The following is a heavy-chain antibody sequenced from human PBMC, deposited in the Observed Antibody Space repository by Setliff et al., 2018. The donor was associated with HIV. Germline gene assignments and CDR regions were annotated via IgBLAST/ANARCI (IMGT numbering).Heavy chain of an antibody. Sequence: ETLSLTCTVSGYSISSGYYWGWIRQPPGKGLEWIGSIYHSGSTYYNPSLKSRVTISVDTSKNQFSLKLSSVTAADTAVYYCARPKLIAAAGTKDLYYFDYWGQGTLVTVSS. CDR3: ARPKLIAAAGTKDLYYFDY. CDR2: IYHSGST. D-gene: IGHD6-13*01. CDR1: GYSISSGYY. J-gene: IGHJ4*02. V-gene: IGHV4-38-2*02.